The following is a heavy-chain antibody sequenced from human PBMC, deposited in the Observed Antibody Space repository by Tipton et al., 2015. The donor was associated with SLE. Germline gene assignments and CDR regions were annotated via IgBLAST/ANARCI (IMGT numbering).Heavy chain of an antibody. CDR2: IYFSGST. D-gene: IGHD3-22*01. CDR1: GGSISSGGYY. Sequence: TLSLTCTVSGGSISSGGYYWSWIRQHPGKGLEWIGYIYFSGSTYYNPSLKSRVTISVDTSKNQFSLKLSSVTAADTAVYYCARAYYYDSSGYYIALRYFDLWGHGTLVTVSS. V-gene: IGHV4-31*03. J-gene: IGHJ2*01. CDR3: ARAYYYDSSGYYIALRYFDL.